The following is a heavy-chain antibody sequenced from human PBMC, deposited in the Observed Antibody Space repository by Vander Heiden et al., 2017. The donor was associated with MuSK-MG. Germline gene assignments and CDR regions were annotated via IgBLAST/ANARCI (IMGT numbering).Heavy chain of an antibody. CDR3: ARAPRGSYYYGMDV. CDR2: IYYSGST. Sequence: QVQLQESGPGLVKPSETLSLTCTGSGGSISSYYWSWIRQPPGKGLEWIGYIYYSGSTNYNPSLKSRVTISVDTSKNQFSLKPSSVTAADTAVYYCARAPRGSYYYGMDVWGQGTTVTVSS. CDR1: GGSISSYY. V-gene: IGHV4-59*01. D-gene: IGHD5-12*01. J-gene: IGHJ6*02.